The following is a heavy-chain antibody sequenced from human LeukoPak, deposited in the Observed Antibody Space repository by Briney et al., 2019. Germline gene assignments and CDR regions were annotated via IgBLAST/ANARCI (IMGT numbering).Heavy chain of an antibody. V-gene: IGHV3-7*03. Sequence: PGGSLRLSCAASGFTFSDYYMSWIRQAPGKGLEWVANIKQDGSEKYYVDSVKGRFTISRDNAKSSLYLQMNSLRAEDTAVYYCARARVVTKWIDYWGQGTLVTVSS. CDR1: GFTFSDYY. CDR3: ARARVVTKWIDY. CDR2: IKQDGSEK. J-gene: IGHJ4*02. D-gene: IGHD2-21*02.